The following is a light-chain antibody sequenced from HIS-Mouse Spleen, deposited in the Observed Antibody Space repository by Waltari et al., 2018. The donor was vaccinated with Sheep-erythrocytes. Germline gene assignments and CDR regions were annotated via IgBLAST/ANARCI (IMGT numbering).Light chain of an antibody. V-gene: IGLV2-14*01. CDR2: DVS. CDR3: SSYTRSSSYV. CDR1: SSDVGGYNY. Sequence: QSALTQPPSASGSPGQSVTISCTGTSSDVGGYNYVPWYQQHPGKAPKLMIYDVSNRPSGVSNRFSGSKSGNTASLTISGLQAEDEADYYCSSYTRSSSYVFGTGTKVTVL. J-gene: IGLJ1*01.